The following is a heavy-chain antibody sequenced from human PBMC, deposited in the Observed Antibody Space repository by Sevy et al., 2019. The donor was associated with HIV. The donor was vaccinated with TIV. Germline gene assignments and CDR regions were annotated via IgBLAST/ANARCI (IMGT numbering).Heavy chain of an antibody. J-gene: IGHJ6*02. V-gene: IGHV1-46*01. Sequence: ASVKVSCKASGYTFTSYYIHWVRQAPGQGLEWMGIINPSGGSTSYAQKFQGRDTMTRDTSTSTVYMEMSSLRSGDTAVYYCARGGGVVVGATVSGMDVWGQGTTVTVSS. CDR2: INPSGGST. CDR1: GYTFTSYY. CDR3: ARGGGVVVGATVSGMDV. D-gene: IGHD2-15*01.